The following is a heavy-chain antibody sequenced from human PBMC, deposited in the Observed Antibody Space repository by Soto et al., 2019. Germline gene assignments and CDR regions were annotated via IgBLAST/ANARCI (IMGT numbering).Heavy chain of an antibody. J-gene: IGHJ5*02. Sequence: ETLSLTCTVSGGSISSYYWSWIRQPPGKGLEWIGYIYYSGSTNYNPSLKSRVTISVDTSKNQFSLKLSSVTAADTAVYYCARLVVAATSWFDPWGQGTLVTVSS. CDR1: GGSISSYY. D-gene: IGHD2-15*01. CDR2: IYYSGST. V-gene: IGHV4-59*08. CDR3: ARLVVAATSWFDP.